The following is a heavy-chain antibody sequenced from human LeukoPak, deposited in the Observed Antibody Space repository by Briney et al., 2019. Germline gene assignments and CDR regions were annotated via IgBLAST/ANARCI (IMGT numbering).Heavy chain of an antibody. CDR2: IIPIFGTA. V-gene: IGHV1-69*13. J-gene: IGHJ4*02. CDR3: ASGYSSSWYVDY. D-gene: IGHD6-13*01. Sequence: SVTVSCKASGGTFSSYAISWARQAPGQGLEWMGGIIPIFGTANYAQKFQGRVTITADESTSTAYMELSSLRSEDTAVYYCASGYSSSWYVDYWGQGTLVTVSS. CDR1: GGTFSSYA.